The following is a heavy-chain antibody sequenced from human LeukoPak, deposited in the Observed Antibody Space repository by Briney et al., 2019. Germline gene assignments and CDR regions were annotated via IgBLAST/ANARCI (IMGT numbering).Heavy chain of an antibody. CDR3: AKDHGFKSSWFDS. CDR1: GFTFSSNG. V-gene: IGHV3-33*06. Sequence: GGSLRLSCAASGFTFSSNGMHWVRQAPGKGLEWVATIWDDGINKYYADSVKGRFTISRDNSKNTLYLEMDSLRAEDTAIYYCAKDHGFKSSWFDSWGQGTLVTVSS. D-gene: IGHD5-24*01. J-gene: IGHJ5*01. CDR2: IWDDGINK.